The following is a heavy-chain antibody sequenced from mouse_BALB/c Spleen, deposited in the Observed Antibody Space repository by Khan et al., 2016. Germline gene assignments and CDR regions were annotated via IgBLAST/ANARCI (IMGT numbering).Heavy chain of an antibody. CDR3: TRGVTTVVDYFDY. CDR1: GFTFSSYA. V-gene: IGHV5-6-5*01. D-gene: IGHD1-1*01. CDR2: ISSGGNT. J-gene: IGHJ2*01. Sequence: VELVESGGGLVKPGGSLKLSCAASGFTFSSYAMSWVRQTPEKRLEWVASISSGGNTFYPDSLKGRFTISRDNARNILYLQMSSLRSEETAMYYCTRGVTTVVDYFDYWGQGTTLTVSS.